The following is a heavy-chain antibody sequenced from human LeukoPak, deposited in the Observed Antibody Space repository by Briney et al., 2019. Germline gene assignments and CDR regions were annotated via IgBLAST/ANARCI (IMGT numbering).Heavy chain of an antibody. CDR1: GFTFDDYG. J-gene: IGHJ4*02. CDR2: ITGNGDGT. CDR3: AKAGLVRGGALDS. V-gene: IGHV3-23*01. Sequence: GGSLRLSCAASGFTFDDYGMSWVRQAPGKGLEWVSSITGNGDGTSAADSVKGRFTISRDNSKNTLYLQMNSLRVADTAVYYCAKAGLVRGGALDSWGQGTLVTVSS. D-gene: IGHD3/OR15-3a*01.